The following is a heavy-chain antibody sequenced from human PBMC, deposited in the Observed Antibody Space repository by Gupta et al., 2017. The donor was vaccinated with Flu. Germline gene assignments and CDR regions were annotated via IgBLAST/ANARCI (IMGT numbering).Heavy chain of an antibody. CDR2: MDVYGGEK. J-gene: IGHJ3*02. Sequence: WVRQAPGRGLEWVASMDVYGGEKRYMDSAKGRFTISRDNAESSLYLDMSSLRAEDTAIYYCARDRAFFTFDIWGRGTMVTVSS. CDR3: ARDRAFFTFDI. V-gene: IGHV3-7*01.